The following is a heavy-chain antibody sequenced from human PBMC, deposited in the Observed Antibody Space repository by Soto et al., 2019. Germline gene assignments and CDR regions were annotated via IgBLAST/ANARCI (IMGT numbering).Heavy chain of an antibody. J-gene: IGHJ4*02. Sequence: QVQLQESGSGLLKPSQTLSLDCSVSGDSLRRGFHHWSWIRQTPGKGLQLIGYIDTNGDTHYDPSLRNRLKMSIVPTESRFSLKVTSVTAADTAVYYCARGTVYYCPNDKCGFFFDHWGQGALVTVTS. CDR2: IDTNGDT. V-gene: IGHV4-31*03. CDR3: ARGTVYYCPNDKCGFFFDH. D-gene: IGHD2-8*01. CDR1: GDSLRRGFHH.